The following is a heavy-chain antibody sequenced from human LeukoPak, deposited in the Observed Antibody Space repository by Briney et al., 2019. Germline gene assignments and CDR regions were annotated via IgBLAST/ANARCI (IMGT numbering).Heavy chain of an antibody. V-gene: IGHV3-7*05. J-gene: IGHJ5*01. CDR3: ARGIGWFEY. CDR1: GFTLSDSW. D-gene: IGHD2-15*01. Sequence: GGTLRLSCAASGFTLSDSWMTWVRQAPGKGPEWVADINQNGGEKAYVDSVKGRFTISRDNAKNSLFLQMNRLRAEDTAVYYCARGIGWFEYWGQGTLVTVSS. CDR2: INQNGGEK.